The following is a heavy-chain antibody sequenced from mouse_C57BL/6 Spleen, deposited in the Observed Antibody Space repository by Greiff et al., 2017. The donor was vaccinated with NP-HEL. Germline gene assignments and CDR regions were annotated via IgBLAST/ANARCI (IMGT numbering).Heavy chain of an antibody. J-gene: IGHJ4*01. CDR1: GFTFSDYY. D-gene: IGHD2-5*01. CDR3: ARGSNHYARDY. CDR2: INYDGSST. Sequence: EVKLVESEGGLVQPGSSMKLSCTASGFTFSDYYMAWVRQVPEKGLEWVANINYDGSSTYYLDSLQSRFIISRDNAKNILYLQMSSLKSEDTATYYCARGSNHYARDYWGQGTSVTVSS. V-gene: IGHV5-16*01.